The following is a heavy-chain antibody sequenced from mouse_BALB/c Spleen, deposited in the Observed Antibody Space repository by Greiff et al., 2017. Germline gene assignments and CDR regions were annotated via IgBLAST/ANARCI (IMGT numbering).Heavy chain of an antibody. CDR2: IWSDGST. Sequence: QVQLQQSGPDLVAPSQSLSITCTVSGFSLTSYGVHWVRQPPGKGLEWLVVIWSDGSTTYNSALKSRLSISKDNSKSQVFLKMNSLQTDDTAMYYCARHCSPDYAMDYWGQGTSVTVSS. J-gene: IGHJ4*01. CDR1: GFSLTSYG. D-gene: IGHD6-1*01. CDR3: ARHCSPDYAMDY. V-gene: IGHV2-6-2*01.